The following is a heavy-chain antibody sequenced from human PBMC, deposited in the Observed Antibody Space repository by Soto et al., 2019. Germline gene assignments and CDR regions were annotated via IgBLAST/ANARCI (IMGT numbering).Heavy chain of an antibody. V-gene: IGHV3-30*18. D-gene: IGHD2-21*02. J-gene: IGHJ4*02. Sequence: GGSLRLSCAASEFTFSSYGMHWVRQAPGKGLEWVAVISYDGSNKYYADSVKGRFTISRDNSKNTLYLQMNSLRAEDTAVYYCAKDFLAYCGGDCYYPDYWGQGTLVTVSS. CDR3: AKDFLAYCGGDCYYPDY. CDR2: ISYDGSNK. CDR1: EFTFSSYG.